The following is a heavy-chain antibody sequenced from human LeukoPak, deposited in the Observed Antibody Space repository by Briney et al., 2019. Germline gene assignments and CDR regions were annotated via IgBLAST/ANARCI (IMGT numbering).Heavy chain of an antibody. CDR3: ARGHYDILTGNYKWTPDY. V-gene: IGHV3-21*06. CDR1: GFTFNTYK. D-gene: IGHD3-9*01. J-gene: IGHJ4*02. CDR2: IHSGGSDI. Sequence: GGSLKLSCAASGFTFNTYKMNWVRQAPGRGLEWVSSIHSGGSDIYYADSVKGRFTVSRDNAKNSLFLQMNSLRAEDTALYYCARGHYDILTGNYKWTPDYWGQGTLVTVSS.